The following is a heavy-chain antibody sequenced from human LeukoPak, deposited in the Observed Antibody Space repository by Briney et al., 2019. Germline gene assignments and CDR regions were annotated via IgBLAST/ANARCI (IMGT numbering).Heavy chain of an antibody. CDR3: ARALGGDYDYVWGSVEGYYFDY. D-gene: IGHD3-16*01. J-gene: IGHJ4*02. Sequence: GGSLRLSCAASGFTFSSYWMSWVRQAPGKGLEWVANIKQDGSEKYYVDSVKGRFTISRDNAKNSLYLQMNSLRAEDTAVYYCARALGGDYDYVWGSVEGYYFDYWGQGTLVTVSS. CDR2: IKQDGSEK. CDR1: GFTFSSYW. V-gene: IGHV3-7*01.